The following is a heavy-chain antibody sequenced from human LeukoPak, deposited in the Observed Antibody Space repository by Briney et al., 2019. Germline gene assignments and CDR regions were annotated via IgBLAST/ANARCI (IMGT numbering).Heavy chain of an antibody. V-gene: IGHV4-59*08. CDR2: INYSGRS. J-gene: IGHJ5*02. CDR3: ARQNWVDWFDP. D-gene: IGHD3-16*01. CDR1: GGSISSYY. Sequence: PSETLSLTCTVSGGSISSYYWSWIRQSPGKGLEWIGHINYSGRSNYNPSLKSRVTISVDTSKNQFSLKLRSVTAADTAVYYCARQNWVDWFDPWGQGTLVTVSS.